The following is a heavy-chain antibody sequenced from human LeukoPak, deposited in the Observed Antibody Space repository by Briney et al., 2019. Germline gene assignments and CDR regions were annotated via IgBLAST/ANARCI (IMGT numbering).Heavy chain of an antibody. Sequence: PGGSLRLSCAASGFTFSSYWMSWVRQAPGKGLEWVANIKRDGSEKYYVDSVKGRFTISRDNAKNSLYLQMNSLRAEDTAVYYCAREGSLWFGELGGYYFDYWGQGTMVTVSS. CDR2: IKRDGSEK. CDR1: GFTFSSYW. D-gene: IGHD3-10*01. J-gene: IGHJ4*02. CDR3: AREGSLWFGELGGYYFDY. V-gene: IGHV3-7*01.